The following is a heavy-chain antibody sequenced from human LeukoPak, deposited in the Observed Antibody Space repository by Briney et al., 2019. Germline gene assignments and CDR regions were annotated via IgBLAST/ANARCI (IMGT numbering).Heavy chain of an antibody. D-gene: IGHD6-25*01. CDR3: ARDLGIAAGNWFDP. Sequence: GASVKVSCKASGYTFTSSGISWVRQAPGQGLEWMGWMNPNSGNTGYAQKFQGRVTMTRDMSTSTVYMELSSLRSEDTAVYYCARDLGIAAGNWFDPWGQGTLVTVSS. CDR1: GYTFTSSG. J-gene: IGHJ5*02. V-gene: IGHV1-8*02. CDR2: MNPNSGNT.